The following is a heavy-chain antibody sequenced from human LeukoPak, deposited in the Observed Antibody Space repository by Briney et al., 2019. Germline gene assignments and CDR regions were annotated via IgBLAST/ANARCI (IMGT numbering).Heavy chain of an antibody. CDR2: INHSGST. J-gene: IGHJ4*02. V-gene: IGHV4-34*01. D-gene: IGHD4-17*01. Sequence: SETLSLTCTVSGGSINSYYWSWIRQPPGKGLEWIGEINHSGSTNYNPSLKSRVTISVDTSKNQFSLKLSSVTAADTAVYYCARGYYGDCYFDYWGQGTLVTVSS. CDR3: ARGYYGDCYFDY. CDR1: GGSINSYY.